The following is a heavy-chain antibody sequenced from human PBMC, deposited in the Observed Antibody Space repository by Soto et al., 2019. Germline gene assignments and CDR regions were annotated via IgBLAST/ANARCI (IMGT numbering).Heavy chain of an antibody. Sequence: QAQVVQSGAEVRKPGSSVKLSCKASEGTFNSYAIAWVRQAPGQGLEWMGGIIPYYNTLNYAQKFQDRVTITADDSTNTAYMELSSLRSDDTAVYFCAIGASRWYPYFFDSWAQGTLVTVSS. CDR1: EGTFNSYA. CDR3: AIGASRWYPYFFDS. D-gene: IGHD6-13*01. J-gene: IGHJ4*02. V-gene: IGHV1-69*01. CDR2: IIPYYNTL.